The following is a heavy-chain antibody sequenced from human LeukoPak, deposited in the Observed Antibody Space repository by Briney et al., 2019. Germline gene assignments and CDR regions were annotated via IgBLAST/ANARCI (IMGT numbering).Heavy chain of an antibody. Sequence: SETLSLTCTVSGGSISSGYYWSWIRQPPGKGLEWIGEINHSGSTNYNPSLKSRVTISVDTSKNQFSLKLSSVTAADTAVYYCARRSLTYYHKTYYFDYWGQGTLVTVSS. D-gene: IGHD3-9*01. CDR1: GGSISSGYY. J-gene: IGHJ4*02. CDR2: INHSGST. CDR3: ARRSLTYYHKTYYFDY. V-gene: IGHV4-34*01.